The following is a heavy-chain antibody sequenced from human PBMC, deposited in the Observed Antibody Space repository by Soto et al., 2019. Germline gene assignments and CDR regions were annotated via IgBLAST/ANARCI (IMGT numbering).Heavy chain of an antibody. D-gene: IGHD3-10*01. Sequence: SETLSLTCTVSGASMSEYFWSWIRQSPGKGLEWIGYIYYLGSTDYNPSLKSRVTISVETSKRQFSLRLTSVTAADTAVYYCARHGYDGWRSVYPASGGPGTKGTVYS. CDR3: ARHGYDGWRSVYPAS. J-gene: IGHJ4*02. CDR2: IYYLGST. CDR1: GASMSEYF. V-gene: IGHV4-59*01.